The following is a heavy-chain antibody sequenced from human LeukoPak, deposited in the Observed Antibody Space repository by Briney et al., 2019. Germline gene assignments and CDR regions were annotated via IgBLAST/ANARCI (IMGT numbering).Heavy chain of an antibody. CDR1: GITLSNYG. Sequence: GGSLRLSCAVSGITLSNYGMSWVRQAPGKGLEWVAGLSGSAGGTQYADSVKGRFTISRDNSKNTLYLQMNSLRAEDTAVYYCARRGGSSGSKKAGYYYYGMDVWGQGTTVTVSS. J-gene: IGHJ6*02. CDR2: LSGSAGGT. V-gene: IGHV3-23*01. D-gene: IGHD3-10*01. CDR3: ARRGGSSGSKKAGYYYYGMDV.